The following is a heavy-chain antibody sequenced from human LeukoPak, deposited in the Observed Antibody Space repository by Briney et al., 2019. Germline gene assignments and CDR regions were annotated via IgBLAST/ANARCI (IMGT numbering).Heavy chain of an antibody. CDR3: VRDGEGVAISVNYWFDP. D-gene: IGHD3-10*01. Sequence: GASVKVSCKASGFTFTSYDINWVRQASGQGLEWMGWMNPNNGNTGYAQKFQGRVTMTRDTSISTAYMELRGLRSEATAVYYCVRDGEGVAISVNYWFDPWGQGTLVTVSS. J-gene: IGHJ5*02. CDR2: MNPNNGNT. CDR1: GFTFTSYD. V-gene: IGHV1-8*01.